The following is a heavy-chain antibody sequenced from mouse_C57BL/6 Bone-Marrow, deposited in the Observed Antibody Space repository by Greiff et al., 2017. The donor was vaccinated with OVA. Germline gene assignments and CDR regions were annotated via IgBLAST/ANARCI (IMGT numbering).Heavy chain of an antibody. CDR1: GYTFTSYW. CDR3: AREGWASWFAY. V-gene: IGHV1-52*01. D-gene: IGHD1-1*02. CDR2: IDPSDSET. Sequence: VQLQQPGAELVRPGSSVKLSCKASGYTFTSYWMHWVKQRPIQGLEWIGNIDPSDSETHYNQKFKDKATLTVDKSSSTAYMQLSSLTSEDSAVYYCAREGWASWFAYWGQGTLVTVSA. J-gene: IGHJ3*01.